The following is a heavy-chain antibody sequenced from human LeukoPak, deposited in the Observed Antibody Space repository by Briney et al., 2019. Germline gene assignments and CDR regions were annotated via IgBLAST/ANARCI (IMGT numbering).Heavy chain of an antibody. Sequence: SVKVSCKASGGTFSSYAISWVRQAPGQGLEWMGGIIPIFGTANYAQKFQGRVTITADESTSTAYMELSSLRSEDTAVYYCARLAVAGVGGSYMIDYWGQGTLVTVSS. J-gene: IGHJ4*02. CDR2: IIPIFGTA. CDR3: ARLAVAGVGGSYMIDY. CDR1: GGTFSSYA. V-gene: IGHV1-69*13. D-gene: IGHD6-19*01.